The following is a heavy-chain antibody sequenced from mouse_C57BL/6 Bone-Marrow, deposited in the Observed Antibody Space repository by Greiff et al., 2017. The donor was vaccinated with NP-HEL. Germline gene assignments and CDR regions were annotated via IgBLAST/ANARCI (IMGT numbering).Heavy chain of an antibody. CDR1: GYTFTSYW. CDR2: IHPNSGST. V-gene: IGHV1-64*01. J-gene: IGHJ3*01. CDR3: ARFQYYLLLRRRWFAY. D-gene: IGHD1-1*01. Sequence: VQLQQSGAELVKPGASVKLSCKASGYTFTSYWMHWVKQRPGQGLEWIGMIHPNSGSTNYNEKFKSKATLTVDKSSSTAYMQLSSLTSEDSAVYYCARFQYYLLLRRRWFAYWGQGTLVTVSA.